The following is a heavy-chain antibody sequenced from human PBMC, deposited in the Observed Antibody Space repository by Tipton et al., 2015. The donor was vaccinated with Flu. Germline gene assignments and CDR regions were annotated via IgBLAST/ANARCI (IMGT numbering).Heavy chain of an antibody. Sequence: LRLSCTVSGGSISSYYWSWIRQPPGKGLEWIGYIYYSGSTNYNPSLKSRVTISVDTSKNQFSPKLSSVTAADTAVYYCARVALRSDYYGSGTIPRYFAFDIWGQGTMVTVSS. J-gene: IGHJ3*02. V-gene: IGHV4-59*01. CDR3: ARVALRSDYYGSGTIPRYFAFDI. CDR2: IYYSGST. D-gene: IGHD3-10*01. CDR1: GGSISSYY.